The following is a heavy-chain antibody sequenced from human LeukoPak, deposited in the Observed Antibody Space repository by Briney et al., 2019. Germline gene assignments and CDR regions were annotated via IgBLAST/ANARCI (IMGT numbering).Heavy chain of an antibody. Sequence: GGSLRLSCAASGFSVSNKYVSWVRQAPGKEPEWVSVFYEGGEIFYADSVKGRFTISRDNSKNTLYLQMNSLRAEDTAVYYCARDLTGTETLIFDYWGQGTLVTVSS. J-gene: IGHJ4*02. CDR1: GFSVSNKY. CDR3: ARDLTGTETLIFDY. CDR2: FYEGGEI. D-gene: IGHD1-7*01. V-gene: IGHV3-53*01.